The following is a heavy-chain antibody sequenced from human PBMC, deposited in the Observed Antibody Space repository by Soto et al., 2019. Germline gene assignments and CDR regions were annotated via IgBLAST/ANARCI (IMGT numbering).Heavy chain of an antibody. Sequence: GGSLRLSCAASGFTFSNAWMSWVRQAPGKGLEWVGRIKSKTDGGTTDYAAPVKGRFTISRDDSKNTLYLQMNSLKTEDTAVYYCTTSIAAAGTKSCDYYYYYMDVWGKGTTVTVSS. D-gene: IGHD6-13*01. CDR3: TTSIAAAGTKSCDYYYYYMDV. V-gene: IGHV3-15*01. CDR2: IKSKTDGGTT. CDR1: GFTFSNAW. J-gene: IGHJ6*03.